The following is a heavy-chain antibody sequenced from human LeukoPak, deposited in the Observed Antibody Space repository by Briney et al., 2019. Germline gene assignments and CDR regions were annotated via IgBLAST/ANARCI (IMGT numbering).Heavy chain of an antibody. Sequence: GGSLRLSCAASGFSFDDYAMHWVRQVPGKGLEWVSGISWNSGSIGYADSVKGRFTISRDNAKNSLYMQMNSLRAEDTALYYCAKGYIPNYGYFVDYWGQGTLVTVSS. CDR3: AKGYIPNYGYFVDY. D-gene: IGHD3-22*01. J-gene: IGHJ4*02. CDR2: ISWNSGSI. CDR1: GFSFDDYA. V-gene: IGHV3-9*01.